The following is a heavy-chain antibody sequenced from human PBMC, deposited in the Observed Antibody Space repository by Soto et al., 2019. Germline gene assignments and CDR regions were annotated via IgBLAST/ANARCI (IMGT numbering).Heavy chain of an antibody. Sequence: QVQLVQSGAEVKKPGASVKVSCKASGYTFTSYGISWVRQAPGQGLEWMGWISAYNGNTNYAQKLQGRVTMTTDTSTRTDYMELRSLRSDDTAVYYCARVYYGSGSYSVDAFDIWGKGTMVTVSS. V-gene: IGHV1-18*04. CDR1: GYTFTSYG. D-gene: IGHD3-10*01. CDR2: ISAYNGNT. J-gene: IGHJ3*02. CDR3: ARVYYGSGSYSVDAFDI.